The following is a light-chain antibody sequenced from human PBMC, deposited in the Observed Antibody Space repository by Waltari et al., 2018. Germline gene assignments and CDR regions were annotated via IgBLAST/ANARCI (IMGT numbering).Light chain of an antibody. CDR2: KAS. Sequence: DIQVTQSPSTLSASVGDRVTITCRASQSIVVWLAWYQQKPGKAPRLLIYKASYLESGVPSRFSGSGSGTAFTRTISSLQADDFATYYCLQYNSYPWTFGQGTKVEIK. CDR1: QSIVVW. CDR3: LQYNSYPWT. J-gene: IGKJ1*01. V-gene: IGKV1-5*03.